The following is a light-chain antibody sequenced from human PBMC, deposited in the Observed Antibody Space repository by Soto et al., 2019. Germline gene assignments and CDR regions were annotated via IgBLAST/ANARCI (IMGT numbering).Light chain of an antibody. V-gene: IGKV3-20*01. CDR3: QQYGSTRT. Sequence: EIVLTQSPGTLSLSPGERATLSCRASQSVNSNYLAWYQQKPGQAPRLLIYGASSRATGIPDRFSGSGSETAFTLTISRLEPEDFAEYYCQQYGSTRTFGQGTKVEI. CDR1: QSVNSNY. J-gene: IGKJ1*01. CDR2: GAS.